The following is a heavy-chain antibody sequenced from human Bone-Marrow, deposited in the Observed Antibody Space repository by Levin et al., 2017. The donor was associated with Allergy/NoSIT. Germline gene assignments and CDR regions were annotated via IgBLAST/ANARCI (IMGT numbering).Heavy chain of an antibody. CDR2: IYYSGST. J-gene: IGHJ6*03. Sequence: PSETLSLTCTVSGGSISSYYWSWIRQPPGKGLEWIGYIYYSGSTNYNPSLKSRVTISVDTSKNQFSLKLSSVTAADTAVYYCARTIGGDCSGGSCYSYYDYYMDVWGKGTTVTVSS. D-gene: IGHD2-15*01. CDR3: ARTIGGDCSGGSCYSYYDYYMDV. V-gene: IGHV4-59*01. CDR1: GGSISSYY.